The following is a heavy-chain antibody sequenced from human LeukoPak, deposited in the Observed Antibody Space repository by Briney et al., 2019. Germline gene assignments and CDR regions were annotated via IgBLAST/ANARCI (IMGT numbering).Heavy chain of an antibody. Sequence: PGRSLRLSCAASGFSLSSYAIHWVRQAPGKGLEWVAIISYDGSKKYYADSVKGRFTISRDNSKNTLYLQMNSLRAEDTAVYYCAKIRIIIDYWGQGTLVTVSS. V-gene: IGHV3-30*04. CDR2: ISYDGSKK. D-gene: IGHD3-16*01. CDR3: AKIRIIIDY. J-gene: IGHJ4*02. CDR1: GFSLSSYA.